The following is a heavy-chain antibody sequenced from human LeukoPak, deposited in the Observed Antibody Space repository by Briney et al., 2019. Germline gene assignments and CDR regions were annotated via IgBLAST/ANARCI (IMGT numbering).Heavy chain of an antibody. CDR3: ARVGEDDILTGYYGAFDI. J-gene: IGHJ3*02. CDR2: IYYSGST. V-gene: IGHV4-31*03. D-gene: IGHD3-9*01. CDR1: GGSISSGGYY. Sequence: TLSLTCTVSGGSISSGGYYWSWIRQHPGKGLEWIGYIYYSGSTYYNPSLKSRVTISVDTSKNQFSLKLSSVTAADTAVYYCARVGEDDILTGYYGAFDIWGQGTMVTVSS.